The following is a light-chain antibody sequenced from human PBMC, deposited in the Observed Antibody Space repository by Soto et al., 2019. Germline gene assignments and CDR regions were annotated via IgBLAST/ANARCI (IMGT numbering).Light chain of an antibody. J-gene: IGLJ2*01. CDR3: QAWATGTVV. Sequence: QLVLTQSPSASASLGASVKLTCTLSSGYSTYAIAWHQQQPGKGPRSLMKVNSDGSHTKGDGIPDRFSGSSSGAERYLTISSLQSDDEADYSCQAWATGTVVFGGGTKLTVL. CDR2: VNSDGSH. V-gene: IGLV4-69*01. CDR1: SGYSTYA.